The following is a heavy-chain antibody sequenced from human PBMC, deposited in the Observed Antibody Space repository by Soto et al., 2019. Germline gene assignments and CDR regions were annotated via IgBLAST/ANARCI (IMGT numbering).Heavy chain of an antibody. J-gene: IGHJ4*02. CDR2: ISADSGAT. V-gene: IGHV1-18*01. Sequence: QVQLVQSGPEVKNPGSSVKVSCKASGYTFTYYGITWVRQAPGQGLEWMGWISADSGATNYAQKVHERVTMTADTSTNTVYLELRSLRSDDTAVYYCALLPYCTPVTCFYFDYWGQGTLVAVSA. D-gene: IGHD2-8*01. CDR3: ALLPYCTPVTCFYFDY. CDR1: GYTFTYYG.